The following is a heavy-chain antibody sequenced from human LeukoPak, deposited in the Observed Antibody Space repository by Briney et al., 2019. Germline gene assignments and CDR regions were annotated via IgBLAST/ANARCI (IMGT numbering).Heavy chain of an antibody. V-gene: IGHV3-30*18. CDR2: ISYDGSNK. Sequence: TGGSLRLSCAASGFTFSSYAMHWVRQAPGKGLEWVAVISYDGSNKYYADSVKGRFTISRDNSKNTLYLQMNSLRAEDTAVYYCAKDTKSGYSYGYDDYWGQGTLVTVSS. D-gene: IGHD5-18*01. J-gene: IGHJ4*02. CDR1: GFTFSSYA. CDR3: AKDTKSGYSYGYDDY.